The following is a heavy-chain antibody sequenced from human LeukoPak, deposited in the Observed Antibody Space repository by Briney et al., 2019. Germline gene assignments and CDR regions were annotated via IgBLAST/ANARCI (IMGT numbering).Heavy chain of an antibody. CDR1: GFTFSNAW. CDR2: IKSKTDGGTT. Sequence: GGSLRLSCAASGFTFSNAWISWVRQAAGKGLEWGGRIKSKTDGGTTDHAAPVKGRFTIPRDDSNNTLYLQMNSLKTEDTAVYYCTTDEGYYYYYYMDVWGKGTTVTVSS. J-gene: IGHJ6*03. CDR3: TTDEGYYYYYYMDV. V-gene: IGHV3-15*01.